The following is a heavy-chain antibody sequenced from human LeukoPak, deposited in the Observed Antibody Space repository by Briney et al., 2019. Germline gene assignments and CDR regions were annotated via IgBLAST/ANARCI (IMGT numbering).Heavy chain of an antibody. V-gene: IGHV4-31*03. CDR1: GGSISSGGYY. D-gene: IGHD5-12*01. J-gene: IGHJ4*02. CDR2: ISSSGST. CDR3: ARERRYSGYDVLYFDC. Sequence: SSQTLSLTCTVSGGSISSGGYYWSWIRQHPGTGLEWIGYISSSGSTYYNPSLKSRVTVSLDTSKNQFSLKLSSVTAADTAVYYCARERRYSGYDVLYFDCWGQGTLVTVSS.